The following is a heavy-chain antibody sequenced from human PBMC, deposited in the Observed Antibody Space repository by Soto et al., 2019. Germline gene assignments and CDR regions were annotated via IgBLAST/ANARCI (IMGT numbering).Heavy chain of an antibody. CDR1: GYTFTSYD. Sequence: GASVKVSCKASGYTFTSYDINWVRQATGQGLEWMGWMNPNSGNTGYAQKFQGRVTMTRNTSISTAYMELSSLRSEDTAVYYCARGRHPRRFLEWLPREQKINKYYFDYWGQGTLVTVSS. CDR2: MNPNSGNT. J-gene: IGHJ4*02. D-gene: IGHD3-3*01. CDR3: ARGRHPRRFLEWLPREQKINKYYFDY. V-gene: IGHV1-8*01.